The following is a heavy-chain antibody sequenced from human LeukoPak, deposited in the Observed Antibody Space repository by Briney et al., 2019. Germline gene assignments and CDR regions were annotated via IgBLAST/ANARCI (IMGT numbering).Heavy chain of an antibody. V-gene: IGHV3-30*04. J-gene: IGHJ4*02. CDR3: ARDRGYSGYTSPFDY. Sequence: GGSLRLSCAASGFTFSSYAMHWVRQAPGKGLEWVAVISYDGSNKYYADSVKGRFTISRDNSKNTLYLQMNSLRAEDTAVYYCARDRGYSGYTSPFDYWGQGTLVTVSS. D-gene: IGHD5-12*01. CDR2: ISYDGSNK. CDR1: GFTFSSYA.